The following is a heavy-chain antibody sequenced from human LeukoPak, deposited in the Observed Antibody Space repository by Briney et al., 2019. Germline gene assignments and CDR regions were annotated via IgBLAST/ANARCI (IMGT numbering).Heavy chain of an antibody. J-gene: IGHJ3*02. CDR3: TKGRVSGTHGAFDI. CDR1: GFTFGDYA. CDR2: ISWNSDNI. V-gene: IGHV3-9*01. D-gene: IGHD1-26*01. Sequence: GGSLRLSCAASGFTFGDYAMHWVRQAPGKGLECVSGISWNSDNIDYADSVKGRFTISRDNAKNSLYLQMNSLRAEDTALYYCTKGRVSGTHGAFDIWGQGTMVTVS.